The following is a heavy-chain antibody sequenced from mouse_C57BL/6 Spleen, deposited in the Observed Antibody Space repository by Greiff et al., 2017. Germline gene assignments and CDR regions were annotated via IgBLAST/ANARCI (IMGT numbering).Heavy chain of an antibody. Sequence: QVQLKQPGAELVRPGTSVKLSCKASGYTFTSYWMHWVKQRPGQGLEWIGVIDPSDSYTNYNQKFKGKATLTVDTSSSTAYMQLSSLTSEDSAVYYCARSGTVASMDDWGQGTSVTVSS. CDR2: IDPSDSYT. D-gene: IGHD1-1*01. CDR1: GYTFTSYW. V-gene: IGHV1-59*01. J-gene: IGHJ4*01. CDR3: ARSGTVASMDD.